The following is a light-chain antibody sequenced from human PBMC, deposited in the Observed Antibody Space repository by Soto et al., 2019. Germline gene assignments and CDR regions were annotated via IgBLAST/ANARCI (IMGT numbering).Light chain of an antibody. J-gene: IGKJ2*01. CDR3: QQRFNWPRFT. Sequence: EIVLTQSPATLSLSPGERATLSCRASQSVSSYFAWYQQKPGQAPRLLIYDASNRATGIPARFSGGGSGTDFTLTISSLEPEDVAVYYWQQRFNWPRFTFGQGTKLEIK. CDR2: DAS. CDR1: QSVSSY. V-gene: IGKV3-11*01.